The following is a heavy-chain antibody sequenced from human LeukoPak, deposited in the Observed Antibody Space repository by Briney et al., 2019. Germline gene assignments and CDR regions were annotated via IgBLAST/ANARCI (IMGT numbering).Heavy chain of an antibody. D-gene: IGHD6-13*01. J-gene: IGHJ4*02. V-gene: IGHV3-64D*06. CDR3: VYLYSSSWHY. CDR2: ISNNGGST. CDR1: GFTFSSYA. Sequence: GGSLRLSCSASGFTFSSYAMHWVRQAPGKGLEYLSAISNNGGSTYYADSVKGRFTISRDNSKNTLYLQMSSLRAEDTAVYYCVYLYSSSWHYWGQGTLVTVSS.